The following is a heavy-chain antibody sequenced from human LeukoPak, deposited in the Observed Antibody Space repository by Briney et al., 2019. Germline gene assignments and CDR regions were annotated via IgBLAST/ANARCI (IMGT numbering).Heavy chain of an antibody. CDR3: ARDREGLAYFDY. D-gene: IGHD3/OR15-3a*01. CDR1: GYTFTGKF. Sequence: ASARVSCKASGYTFTGKFIHWVRQAPGQGLEWMGWIDPNSGGTDYAQKFRGRVTMTRDTSTSTAYMDLSSLISDDTAVYYCARDREGLAYFDYWGQGTLVTVSS. V-gene: IGHV1-2*02. J-gene: IGHJ4*02. CDR2: IDPNSGGT.